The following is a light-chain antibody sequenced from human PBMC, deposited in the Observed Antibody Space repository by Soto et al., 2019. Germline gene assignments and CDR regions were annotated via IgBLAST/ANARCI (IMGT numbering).Light chain of an antibody. Sequence: QSVLTQPPSASGTPGQRVTISCSGSSSNIGNNAVNWYQQFPGTAPKLLIYDNIQRPSGVPDRFSGSKSGTSASLAISGLQSEDEADYYCAAWGDNLNGWVFGGGTKLTVI. CDR1: SSNIGNNA. CDR2: DNI. V-gene: IGLV1-44*01. J-gene: IGLJ3*02. CDR3: AAWGDNLNGWV.